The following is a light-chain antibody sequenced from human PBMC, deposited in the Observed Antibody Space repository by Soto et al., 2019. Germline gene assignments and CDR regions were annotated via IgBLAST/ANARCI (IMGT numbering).Light chain of an antibody. J-gene: IGKJ4*01. V-gene: IGKV1-13*02. Sequence: ALQLPQSPSSLSSSVGDRVTITCRASQGISSALAWYQQKQGKAPKLLIYDDSSLESGVPSRFSGGGSGKDFTLTISSLHNEDFENYYCQQVNVYPSTFGGGTKVDIK. CDR2: DDS. CDR3: QQVNVYPST. CDR1: QGISSA.